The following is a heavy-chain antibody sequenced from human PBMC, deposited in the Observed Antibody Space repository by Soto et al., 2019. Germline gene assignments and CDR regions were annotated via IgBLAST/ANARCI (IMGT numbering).Heavy chain of an antibody. J-gene: IGHJ4*02. V-gene: IGHV1-8*01. Sequence: ASVKVSCKASGYTFTSYDINWVRQATGQGFEWMGWMNPKSGDTRYIQKFQGRVTMTRDTSMSTAYMELRSLTSDDTAVYYCARDAAVGLFDYWGQGTLVTVSS. CDR1: GYTFTSYD. CDR3: ARDAAVGLFDY. D-gene: IGHD1-26*01. CDR2: MNPKSGDT.